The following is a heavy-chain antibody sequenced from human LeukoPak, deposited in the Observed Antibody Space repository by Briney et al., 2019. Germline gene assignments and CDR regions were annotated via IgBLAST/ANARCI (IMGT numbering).Heavy chain of an antibody. V-gene: IGHV4-39*01. Sequence: SETLSLTCTVSGGSISSSSYYWSWIRQPPGKGLEWIGSIYYSGSTYYNPSLKSRVTISVDTSKNQFSLKLSSGTAADTAVYYCARRKYYYDSSGYVFDYWGQGTLVTVSS. CDR2: IYYSGST. J-gene: IGHJ4*02. CDR1: GGSISSSSYY. D-gene: IGHD3-22*01. CDR3: ARRKYYYDSSGYVFDY.